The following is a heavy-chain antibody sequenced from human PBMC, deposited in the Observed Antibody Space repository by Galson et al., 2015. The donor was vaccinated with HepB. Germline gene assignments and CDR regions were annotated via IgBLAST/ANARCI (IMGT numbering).Heavy chain of an antibody. CDR2: ISSSGSTI. D-gene: IGHD2-2*02. CDR1: GFTFSDYD. CDR3: ARELYGAPRAIDY. J-gene: IGHJ4*02. V-gene: IGHV3-11*01. Sequence: SLRLSCAASGFTFSDYDMSWVRQAPGKGLEWVSYISSSGSTIYYADSVKGRFTISRDNAKNSLYLQMNSLRAEDTAVYYCARELYGAPRAIDYWGQGTLVTVSS.